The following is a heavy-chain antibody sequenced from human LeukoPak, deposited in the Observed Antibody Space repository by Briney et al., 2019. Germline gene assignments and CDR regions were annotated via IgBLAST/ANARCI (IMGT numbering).Heavy chain of an antibody. J-gene: IGHJ4*02. V-gene: IGHV3-23*01. CDR1: GFTFSSYA. Sequence: GGSLSLSCAASGFTFSSYAVSWVRQAPGKGLEWVSTIGGGGESTYYADSVKGRFTISRDNSKNTVYLQMNSLRAEDTAVYYCAKVLSGSQDYWGQGTLVTVFS. CDR3: AKVLSGSQDY. D-gene: IGHD1-26*01. CDR2: IGGGGEST.